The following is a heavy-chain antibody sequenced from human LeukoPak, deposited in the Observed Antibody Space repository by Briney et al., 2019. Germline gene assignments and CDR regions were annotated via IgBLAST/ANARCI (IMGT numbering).Heavy chain of an antibody. D-gene: IGHD4-17*01. CDR3: ARVYGEYGWSGP. J-gene: IGHJ5*02. CDR1: GYTFTDYY. Sequence: ASVRVSCKTSGYTFTDYYMHWVRQAPGQGLEWMGWISINSGGTNYAQKFQGRVTMTRDTSIHTAYMELSRLRSDDTAVYYCARVYGEYGWSGPWGQGTLVTVSS. CDR2: ISINSGGT. V-gene: IGHV1-2*02.